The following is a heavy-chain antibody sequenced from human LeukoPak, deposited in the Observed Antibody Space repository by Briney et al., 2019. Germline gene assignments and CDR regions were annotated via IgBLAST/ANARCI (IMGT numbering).Heavy chain of an antibody. V-gene: IGHV4-59*01. CDR3: ARERGSGYDDAFDI. D-gene: IGHD3-22*01. Sequence: PSETLSLTCTVSGGSISSYYWSWIRQPPGKGLEWIGYIYYSGSTNYNPSLKSRVTISVDTSKNQFSLKLSSVTAADTAVYYCARERGSGYDDAFDIWGQGTMVTVSS. CDR1: GGSISSYY. J-gene: IGHJ3*02. CDR2: IYYSGST.